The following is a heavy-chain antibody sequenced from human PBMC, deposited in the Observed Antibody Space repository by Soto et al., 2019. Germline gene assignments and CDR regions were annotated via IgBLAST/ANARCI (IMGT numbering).Heavy chain of an antibody. V-gene: IGHV4-61*08. D-gene: IGHD2-15*01. CDR2: IYHTGTT. CDR1: GGSINSGGYS. CDR3: ACYYCSGGSCLFDY. J-gene: IGHJ4*02. Sequence: SETLSLTCTVSGGSINSGGYSWTWIRQPPGKGLEWIGYIYHTGTTYYNPSLKSRVTISVDTSKNQFSLKLSSVTAADTAVYYCACYYCSGGSCLFDYWGQGTLVTVSS.